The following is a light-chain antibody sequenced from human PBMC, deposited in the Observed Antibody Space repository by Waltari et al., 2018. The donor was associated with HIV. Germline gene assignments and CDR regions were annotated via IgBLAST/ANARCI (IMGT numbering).Light chain of an antibody. J-gene: IGLJ2*01. Sequence: HSALTQPASVSGSPGQSITISCTGSSSDVGTYKHVSWYQQHPGKAPRLIIYEVSKRPSGVSNRYSASKSGKTASLTVSGLRAEDEADYYCSSYAGSSTFVIFGGGTKLTVL. V-gene: IGLV2-23*02. CDR2: EVS. CDR3: SSYAGSSTFVI. CDR1: SSDVGTYKH.